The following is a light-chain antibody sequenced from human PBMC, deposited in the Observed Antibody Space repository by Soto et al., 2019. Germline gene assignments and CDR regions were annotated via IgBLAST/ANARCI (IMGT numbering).Light chain of an antibody. J-gene: IGLJ2*01. CDR1: SRDVGAYNY. CDR2: DVS. V-gene: IGLV2-11*01. Sequence: QSALTQPRSVSGSPGQSVTISCTGTSRDVGAYNYFSCYQQHPGKAPKLIIYDVSKWPSGVPDRFSGSKSGNTASLTISGLQAEDEADYYCCSSAGSSTVIFGGGTKVTVL. CDR3: CSSAGSSTVI.